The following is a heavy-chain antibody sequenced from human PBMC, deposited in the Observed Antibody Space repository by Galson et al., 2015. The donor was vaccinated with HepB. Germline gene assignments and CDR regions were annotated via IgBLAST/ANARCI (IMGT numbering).Heavy chain of an antibody. Sequence: SLRLSCAASGFIFSDYYMSWIRQAPGKGLEWLSYISHSTLYTNYADSVKGRFTISRDNAKNSLFLQINSLRAEDTAVYYCARVADADYGDHTHFDFWGQGVLVTVSS. CDR2: ISHSTLYT. V-gene: IGHV3-11*06. CDR3: ARVADADYGDHTHFDF. D-gene: IGHD4-17*01. J-gene: IGHJ4*02. CDR1: GFIFSDYY.